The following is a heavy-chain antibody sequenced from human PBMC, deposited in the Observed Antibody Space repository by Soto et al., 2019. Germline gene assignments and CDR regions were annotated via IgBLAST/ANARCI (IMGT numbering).Heavy chain of an antibody. CDR3: AREEAAAPNYYYYYGMDV. V-gene: IGHV3-30-3*01. CDR1: GFTFSSYA. CDR2: ISYDGSNK. D-gene: IGHD6-13*01. J-gene: IGHJ6*02. Sequence: GGSLRLSCAASGFTFSSYAMHWVRQAPGKGLEWVAVISYDGSNKYYADSVKGRFTISRDNSKNTLYLQMNSLRAEDTAVYYCAREEAAAPNYYYYYGMDVWGQGTTVTVSS.